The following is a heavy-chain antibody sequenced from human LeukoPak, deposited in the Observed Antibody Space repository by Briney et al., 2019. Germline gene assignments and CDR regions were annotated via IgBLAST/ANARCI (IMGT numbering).Heavy chain of an antibody. CDR1: GYTFSSYS. CDR2: IKSDGST. V-gene: IGHV3-74*01. CDR3: ARAPCEIGGYYPEYFRH. J-gene: IGHJ1*01. D-gene: IGHD3-22*01. Sequence: PGGSLRLSCAASGYTFSSYSMHWVRQAPGEGLVWVSRIKSDGSTSYADSVKGRFAVSRNNAKNTVSLQINSLRAEDTGVYYCARAPCEIGGYYPEYFRHWGQGTLVIVSS.